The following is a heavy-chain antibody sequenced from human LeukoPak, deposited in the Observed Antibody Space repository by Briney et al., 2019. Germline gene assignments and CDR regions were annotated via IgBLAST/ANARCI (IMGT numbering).Heavy chain of an antibody. CDR1: GYSFTSYW. CDR2: IYPGDSDT. D-gene: IGHD6-19*01. J-gene: IGHJ4*02. V-gene: IGHV5-51*01. Sequence: GASVKVSCKASGYSFTSYWIGWVRQMPGKGLEWMGIIYPGDSDTRYSPSFQGQVTISADKSISTAYLQWSSLKASDTAMYYCAASVAVAGSYFDYWGQGTLVTVSS. CDR3: AASVAVAGSYFDY.